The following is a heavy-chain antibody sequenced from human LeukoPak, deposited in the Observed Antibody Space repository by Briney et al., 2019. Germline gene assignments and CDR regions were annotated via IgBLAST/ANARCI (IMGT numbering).Heavy chain of an antibody. CDR3: ARHMSDFWSGYYPYMDV. J-gene: IGHJ6*03. D-gene: IGHD3-3*01. V-gene: IGHV4-34*01. CDR1: GGSFSGYY. CDR2: INHSGST. Sequence: SETLSLTCAVYGGSFSGYYWSWIRQPPGKGLEWIGEINHSGSTNYNPSLKSRVTISVDTSKNQFSLKLSSVTAADTAVYYCARHMSDFWSGYYPYMDVWGKGTTVTVSS.